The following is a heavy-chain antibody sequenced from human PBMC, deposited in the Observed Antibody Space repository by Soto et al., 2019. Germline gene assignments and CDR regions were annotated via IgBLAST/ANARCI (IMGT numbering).Heavy chain of an antibody. V-gene: IGHV3-23*01. CDR1: GFTFSSYA. CDR2: ISGSGGST. Sequence: PGGSLRLSCAASGFTFSSYAMSWVRQAPGKGLEWVSAISGSGGSTYYADSVKGRFTISRDNSKNTLYLQMNSLRAEDTAVYYCAKDLPITMVRGVMGYYGMDVWGQGTTVTVSS. D-gene: IGHD3-10*01. J-gene: IGHJ6*02. CDR3: AKDLPITMVRGVMGYYGMDV.